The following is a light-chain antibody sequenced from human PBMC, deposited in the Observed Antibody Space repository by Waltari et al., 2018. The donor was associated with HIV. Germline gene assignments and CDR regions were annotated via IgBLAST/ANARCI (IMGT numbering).Light chain of an antibody. CDR1: TSDIGFYNY. CDR2: EVR. CDR3: AVWNDSLSGYV. V-gene: IGLV2-14*01. Sequence: QSALTQPASVSGSPGQSITISCTGSTSDIGFYNYVSWYQQPPGKAPKLIIYEVRTRPSGVSARFSGSKSGTSASLAISGLRSEDEADYYCAVWNDSLSGYVFGTGTKVTV. J-gene: IGLJ1*01.